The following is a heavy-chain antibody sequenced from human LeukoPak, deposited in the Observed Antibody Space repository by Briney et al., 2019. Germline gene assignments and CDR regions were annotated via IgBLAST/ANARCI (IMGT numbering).Heavy chain of an antibody. CDR2: ISYDGSNK. Sequence: GRSLRLSCAASGFTFSSYAMHWVRQAPGKGLEWVAVISYDGSNKYYADSVKGRFTISRDNSKNTLYLQMNSLRAEDTAVYYCARVGYYYGSGSYGAFDIWGQGTMVTVSS. V-gene: IGHV3-30-3*01. CDR3: ARVGYYYGSGSYGAFDI. D-gene: IGHD3-10*01. J-gene: IGHJ3*02. CDR1: GFTFSSYA.